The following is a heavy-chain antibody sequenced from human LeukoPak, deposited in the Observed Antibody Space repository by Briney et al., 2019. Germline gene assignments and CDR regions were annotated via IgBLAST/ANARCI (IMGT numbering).Heavy chain of an antibody. CDR3: ARGLGPYCVSTSCQDY. CDR1: GGPFTTYY. Sequence: SETLSLTCTVSGGPFTTYYWSWVRQPPGKGLEWIGYMSYRGSTNYNPSLRSRGTISIETSKNQCSLRLKYVDTADTAVYYCARGLGPYCVSTSCQDYWGRGTLVTVSS. J-gene: IGHJ4*02. D-gene: IGHD2-2*01. CDR2: MSYRGST. V-gene: IGHV4-59*01.